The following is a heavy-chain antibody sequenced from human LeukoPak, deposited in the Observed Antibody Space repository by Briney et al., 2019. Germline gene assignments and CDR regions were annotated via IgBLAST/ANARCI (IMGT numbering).Heavy chain of an antibody. CDR3: ARSRIAARRNSRYLDY. V-gene: IGHV4-34*01. CDR2: INHSGST. D-gene: IGHD6-6*01. Sequence: SETLSLTCAVYGGSFSGYYWSWIRQPPGKGLEWIGEINHSGSTNYNPSLKSRVTISVDTSKNQFSLKLSSVTAADTAVYYCARSRIAARRNSRYLDYRGQGTLVTVSS. J-gene: IGHJ4*02. CDR1: GGSFSGYY.